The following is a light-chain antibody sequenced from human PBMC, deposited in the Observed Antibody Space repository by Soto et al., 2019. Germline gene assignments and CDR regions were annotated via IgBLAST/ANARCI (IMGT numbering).Light chain of an antibody. J-gene: IGKJ5*01. V-gene: IGKV1-9*01. CDR2: AAS. CDR1: QGISSY. CDR3: QQLNSYPPRIT. Sequence: IQLTQSPSSLSASVGDRVTITCRASQGISSYLAWYQQKPGKAPKLLIYAASTLQSGVPSRFSGSGSGTDFTLTISSLQHEDFATYYCQQLNSYPPRITFGQGTRLEIK.